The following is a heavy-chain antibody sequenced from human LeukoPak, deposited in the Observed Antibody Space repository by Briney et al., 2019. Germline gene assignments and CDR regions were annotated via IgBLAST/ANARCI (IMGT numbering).Heavy chain of an antibody. CDR3: ARDPVCDY. CDR2: ISSSSSTI. V-gene: IGHV3-48*04. J-gene: IGHJ4*02. CDR1: GFTFSSYS. Sequence: GGSLRLSCAASGFTFSSYSIDWVRQAPGKGLEWLSYISSSSSTIYFADSVKGRFTISRDNAKNSLYLQMNSLRAEDTAVYYCARDPVCDYWGQGTLVTVSS.